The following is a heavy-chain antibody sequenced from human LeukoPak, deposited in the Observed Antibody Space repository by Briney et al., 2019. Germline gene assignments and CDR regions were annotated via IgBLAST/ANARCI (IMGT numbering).Heavy chain of an antibody. J-gene: IGHJ4*02. Sequence: GASVKVSCTASGYTFTSYYMHWVRQAPGQGLEWMGIINPSGGATSYAQIFKGRVTMTRDTSTSTVYMELSSLRSEDTAVYYCARVGYCSGGSCYQRPNFDYWGQGTLVTVSS. V-gene: IGHV1-46*01. CDR2: INPSGGAT. D-gene: IGHD2-15*01. CDR1: GYTFTSYY. CDR3: ARVGYCSGGSCYQRPNFDY.